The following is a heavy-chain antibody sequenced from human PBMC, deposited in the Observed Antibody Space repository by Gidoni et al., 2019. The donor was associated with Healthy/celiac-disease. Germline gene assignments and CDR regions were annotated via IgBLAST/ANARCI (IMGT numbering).Heavy chain of an antibody. Sequence: EVQLVESGGGLVKPGGSLSLSCAASGFTFSNAWMSWVRQAPGKGLEWVGRIKRKTDGGTTDYAAPVKGRFTISRDDSKNTLYLQMNSLKTEDTAVYYCTTVLGGYGSGSWGFDYWGQGTLVTVSS. CDR1: GFTFSNAW. J-gene: IGHJ4*02. V-gene: IGHV3-15*01. CDR2: IKRKTDGGTT. D-gene: IGHD3-10*01. CDR3: TTVLGGYGSGSWGFDY.